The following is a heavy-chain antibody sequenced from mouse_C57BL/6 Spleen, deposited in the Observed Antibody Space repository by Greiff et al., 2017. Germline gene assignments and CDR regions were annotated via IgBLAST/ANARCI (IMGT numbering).Heavy chain of an antibody. Sequence: EVQRVESGGGLVKPGGSLKLSCAASGFTFSDYGMHWVRQAPEKGLEWVAYISSGSSTIYYADTVKGRFTISRDNAKNTLFLQMSGLRSEDTAMYYCARTSNSDAMDYWGQGTSVTVSS. V-gene: IGHV5-17*01. D-gene: IGHD2-5*01. J-gene: IGHJ4*01. CDR3: ARTSNSDAMDY. CDR1: GFTFSDYG. CDR2: ISSGSSTI.